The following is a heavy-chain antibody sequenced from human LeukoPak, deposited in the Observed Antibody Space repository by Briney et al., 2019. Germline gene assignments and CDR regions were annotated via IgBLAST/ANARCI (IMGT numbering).Heavy chain of an antibody. J-gene: IGHJ4*02. CDR1: GFTFSSYW. V-gene: IGHV3-7*03. CDR2: IKQDGNEK. D-gene: IGHD4-17*01. CDR3: ARTGTTFDH. Sequence: PGGSLRLSCAASGFTFSSYWMHWVRQAPGKGLEWVANIKQDGNEKYFVDSVKGRFTISRDNAKNSLYLQMNSLRVEDTAVYFCARTGTTFDHWGQGAQVTVSS.